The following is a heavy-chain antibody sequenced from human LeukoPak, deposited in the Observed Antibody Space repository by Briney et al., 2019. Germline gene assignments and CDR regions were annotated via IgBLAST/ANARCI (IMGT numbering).Heavy chain of an antibody. J-gene: IGHJ3*02. V-gene: IGHV1-2*02. D-gene: IGHD2-21*02. Sequence: GASVEVSCKASGYTFTGYYMHWVRQAPGQGLEWMGWINPNSGGTNYAQKFQGRVTMTRDTSISTAYMELSRLRSDDTAVYYCARDREHIVVVTPPDAFDIWGQGTMVTVSS. CDR2: INPNSGGT. CDR3: ARDREHIVVVTPPDAFDI. CDR1: GYTFTGYY.